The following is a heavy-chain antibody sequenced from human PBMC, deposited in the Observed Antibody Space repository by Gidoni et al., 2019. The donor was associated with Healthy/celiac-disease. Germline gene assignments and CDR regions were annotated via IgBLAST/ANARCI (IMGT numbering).Heavy chain of an antibody. Sequence: LVWVSRINSDGSSTSYADSVKGRFTISRDNAKNTLYLQMNSLRAEDTAVYYCARDLGYYDFWSGYQTRRFDPWGQGTLVTVSS. D-gene: IGHD3-3*01. V-gene: IGHV3-74*01. J-gene: IGHJ5*02. CDR3: ARDLGYYDFWSGYQTRRFDP. CDR2: INSDGSST.